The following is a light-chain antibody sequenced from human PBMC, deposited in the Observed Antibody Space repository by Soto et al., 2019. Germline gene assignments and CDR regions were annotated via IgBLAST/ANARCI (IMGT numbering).Light chain of an antibody. CDR1: ITDIGAYNY. CDR3: SSYTSSITPYV. Sequence: QSVLTQPASVSVSPGQSITISCTGTITDIGAYNYVSWYQQHPGKAPKLLIYGVSSRPSGVSNRFSGSKSGNAAYLTISGLQADDEAEYYCSSYTSSITPYVFGTGTKVTVL. CDR2: GVS. V-gene: IGLV2-14*01. J-gene: IGLJ1*01.